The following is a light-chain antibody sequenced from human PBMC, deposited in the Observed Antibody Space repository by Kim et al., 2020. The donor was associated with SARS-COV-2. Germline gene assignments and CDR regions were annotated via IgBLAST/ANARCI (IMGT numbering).Light chain of an antibody. CDR1: QSVNIW. CDR3: QHYNNYPWT. Sequence: DIQMTQSPSTLSASVGDTVTITCRASQSVNIWLAWYQQKPGKAPNLLIYKTSTLESGVPSRFSASGSGTEFTLTIAGLQPDDFATYYCQHYNNYPWTFGQGTKVDIK. CDR2: KTS. V-gene: IGKV1-5*03. J-gene: IGKJ1*01.